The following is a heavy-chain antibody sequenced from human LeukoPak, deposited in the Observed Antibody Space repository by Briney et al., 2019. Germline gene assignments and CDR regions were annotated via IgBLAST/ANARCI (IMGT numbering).Heavy chain of an antibody. CDR1: GGSISSYY. V-gene: IGHV4-59*08. Sequence: SETLSLTCTVSGGSISSYYWSWIRQPPGKGLEWIGYIYYSGGTNYNPSLKSRVTISVDTSKNQFSLKLSSVTAADTAVYYCAGPGRDGFDYWGQGTLVPVSS. J-gene: IGHJ4*02. D-gene: IGHD5-24*01. CDR2: IYYSGGT. CDR3: AGPGRDGFDY.